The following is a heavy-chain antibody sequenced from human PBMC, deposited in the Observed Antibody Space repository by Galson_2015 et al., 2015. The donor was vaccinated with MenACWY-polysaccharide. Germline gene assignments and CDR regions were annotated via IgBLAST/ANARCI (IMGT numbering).Heavy chain of an antibody. D-gene: IGHD1-26*01. CDR1: GGSMRPYH. Sequence: LSLTCTVSGGSMRPYHWTWIRRSPGMGLEWIGWIQYSGGTKYSPSLTSLVTISVDTSENQFSLQLSSVTTADTAVYYCARIGGMNRGNYYNYGWFDPWGQGTLVTVSS. J-gene: IGHJ5*02. CDR3: ARIGGMNRGNYYNYGWFDP. CDR2: IQYSGGT. V-gene: IGHV4-59*13.